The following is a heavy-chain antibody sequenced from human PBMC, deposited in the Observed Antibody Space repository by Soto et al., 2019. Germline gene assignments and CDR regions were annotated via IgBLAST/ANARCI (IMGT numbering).Heavy chain of an antibody. CDR2: ISYDGNNK. CDR3: AMTVGATSWNFDY. D-gene: IGHD1-26*01. V-gene: IGHV3-30-3*01. Sequence: QVQLVESGGGVVQPGRSLRLSCAASGFNMHWVRQAPGKGLEWVAVISYDGNNKYYADSVKGLFSISRDNSKNTLYLQMNRLRAEDTAVYYCAMTVGATSWNFDYWGQGTLVTVSS. J-gene: IGHJ4*02. CDR1: GFN.